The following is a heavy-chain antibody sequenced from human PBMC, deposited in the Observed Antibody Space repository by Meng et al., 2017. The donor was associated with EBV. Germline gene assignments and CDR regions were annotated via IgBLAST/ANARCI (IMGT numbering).Heavy chain of an antibody. CDR3: ARNRGNGDYYFDY. Sequence: GQLVESGGVLGKPGGSLGLACVASGFTFSSYSMNWVRQAPGKGLEWVSSISSSSSYIYYADSVKGRLTTSRDNAKNSLYLQMNSLRAEDTAVYYCARNRGNGDYYFDYWGQGTLVIVSS. CDR1: GFTFSSYS. CDR2: ISSSSSYI. V-gene: IGHV3-21*01. D-gene: IGHD4-17*01. J-gene: IGHJ4*02.